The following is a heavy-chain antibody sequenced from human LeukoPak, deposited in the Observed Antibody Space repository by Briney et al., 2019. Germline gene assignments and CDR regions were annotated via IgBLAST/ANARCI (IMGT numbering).Heavy chain of an antibody. D-gene: IGHD3-22*01. Sequence: ASVKVSCKASGYTFTSYHMHWVRQAPGQRLEWMGWINAGNGNTKYSQKFQGRVTITRDTSASTAYMELSSLRSEDTAVYYCARRRNYYDSSGYFISMEFDYWGQGTLSPSPQ. CDR3: ARRRNYYDSSGYFISMEFDY. J-gene: IGHJ4*02. CDR2: INAGNGNT. CDR1: GYTFTSYH. V-gene: IGHV1-3*01.